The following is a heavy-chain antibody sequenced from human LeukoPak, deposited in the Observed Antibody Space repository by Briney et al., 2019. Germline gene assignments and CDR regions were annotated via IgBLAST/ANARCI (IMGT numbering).Heavy chain of an antibody. V-gene: IGHV4-39*07. CDR2: IYYSGST. D-gene: IGHD3-10*01. J-gene: IGHJ4*02. CDR3: ARVSGSYYSDFDY. Sequence: SETLSLTCTVSGDSISSSTFYWGWIRQPPGKGLEWIGSIYYSGSTYYNPSLKSRVTISVDTSKNQFSLKLSSVTAADTAVYYCARVSGSYYSDFDYWGQGTLVTVSS. CDR1: GDSISSSTFY.